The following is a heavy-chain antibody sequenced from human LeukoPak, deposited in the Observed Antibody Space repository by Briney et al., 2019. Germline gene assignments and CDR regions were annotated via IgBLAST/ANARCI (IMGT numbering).Heavy chain of an antibody. CDR2: ISYNGSNK. CDR3: ARDIASEYFDY. J-gene: IGHJ4*02. CDR1: GFTFSSYW. Sequence: GGSLRLSCAASGFTFSSYWMHWVRQAPGKGLEWVAVISYNGSNKYYADSVKGRFTISRDNSKNTLYLQMNSLRAEDTAVYYCARDIASEYFDYWGQGTLVTVSS. V-gene: IGHV3-30*03. D-gene: IGHD6-13*01.